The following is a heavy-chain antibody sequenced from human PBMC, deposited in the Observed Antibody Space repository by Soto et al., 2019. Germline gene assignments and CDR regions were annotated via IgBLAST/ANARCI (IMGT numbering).Heavy chain of an antibody. Sequence: QVQLVESGGGVVQPGTSLRLSCAGSGFTFSDYAIQWVRQAPGKGLEWVAGISYDGRNKYYADSVKGRFTNSRDNSENTVYLQMDSLRGDDTSMDYCARSLTSFGVVARFDKWGQGTPVTVSS. CDR1: GFTFSDYA. V-gene: IGHV3-30*04. J-gene: IGHJ4*02. CDR3: ARSLTSFGVVARFDK. CDR2: ISYDGRNK. D-gene: IGHD3-3*01.